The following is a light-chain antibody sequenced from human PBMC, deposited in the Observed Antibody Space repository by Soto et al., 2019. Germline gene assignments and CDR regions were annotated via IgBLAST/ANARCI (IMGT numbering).Light chain of an antibody. CDR2: KAS. J-gene: IGKJ1*01. V-gene: IGKV1-5*03. Sequence: DIQMTQSPSTLSASVGDRVTITCRASQSISSWLAWYQQKTGKAPKLLIYKASSLESGVPSRFSGSGSGTEFTLTISSLQPDDFATYYCQQYNSWTFGQGTKVEIK. CDR3: QQYNSWT. CDR1: QSISSW.